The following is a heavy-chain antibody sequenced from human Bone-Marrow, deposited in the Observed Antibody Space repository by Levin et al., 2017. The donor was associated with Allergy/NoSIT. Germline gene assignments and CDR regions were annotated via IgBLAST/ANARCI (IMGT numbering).Heavy chain of an antibody. CDR3: ARELGFGGSLGYYGMDV. J-gene: IGHJ6*02. V-gene: IGHV3-30*04. Sequence: PGGSLRLSCGTSGFTFSSFSMHWVRQAPGKGLEWVALASYDGSDKYYADSVRGRFTISRDNSKNTLYLQMSSLRPEDTSVYYCARELGFGGSLGYYGMDVWGQGTTVTVSS. CDR1: GFTFSSFS. D-gene: IGHD5-12*01. CDR2: ASYDGSDK.